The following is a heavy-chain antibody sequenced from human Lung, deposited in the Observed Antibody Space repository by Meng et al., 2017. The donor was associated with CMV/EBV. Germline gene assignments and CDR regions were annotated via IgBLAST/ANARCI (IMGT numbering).Heavy chain of an antibody. Sequence: SCAASGFTFSSYAMSWVRQAPGKGLEWVSAISGSGGSTYYADSVKGRFTISRDNSKNTLYLQMNSLRAEDTAVYYCAKSYYDSSGYYYNWGQGTXVNGAS. CDR2: ISGSGGST. D-gene: IGHD3-22*01. CDR1: GFTFSSYA. J-gene: IGHJ4*02. V-gene: IGHV3-23*01. CDR3: AKSYYDSSGYYYN.